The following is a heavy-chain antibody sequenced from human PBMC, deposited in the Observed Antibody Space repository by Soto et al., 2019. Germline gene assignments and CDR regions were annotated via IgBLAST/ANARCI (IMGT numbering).Heavy chain of an antibody. V-gene: IGHV6-1*01. CDR1: GDSVSSNSAA. D-gene: IGHD3-9*01. CDR2: TYYRSKWYN. CDR3: ARDPRQYYDILTGYYFDY. Sequence: SQTLSLTCAISGDSVSSNSAAWNWIRQSPSRGLEWLGRTYYRSKWYNDYAVSVKSRITINPDTSKNQFSLQLNSVTPEDTAVYYCARDPRQYYDILTGYYFDYWGQGTLVTVSS. J-gene: IGHJ4*02.